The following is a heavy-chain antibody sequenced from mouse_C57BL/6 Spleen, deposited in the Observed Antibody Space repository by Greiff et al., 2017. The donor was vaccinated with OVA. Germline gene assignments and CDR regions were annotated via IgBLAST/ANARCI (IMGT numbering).Heavy chain of an antibody. CDR3: ARHADYYGSSYLAY. CDR1: GFTFSSYT. J-gene: IGHJ3*01. CDR2: ISGGGGNT. V-gene: IGHV5-9*01. Sequence: EVQGVESGGGLVKPGGSLKLSCAASGFTFSSYTMSWVRQTPEKRLEWVATISGGGGNTYYPDSVKGRFTISRDNAKNTLYLQMSSLRSEDTALYYCARHADYYGSSYLAYWGQGTLVTVSA. D-gene: IGHD1-1*01.